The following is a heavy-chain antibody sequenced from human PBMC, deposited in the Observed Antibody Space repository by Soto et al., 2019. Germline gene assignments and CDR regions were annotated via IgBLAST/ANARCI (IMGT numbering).Heavy chain of an antibody. CDR2: ISGSGGST. J-gene: IGHJ4*02. D-gene: IGHD2-2*02. CDR3: ATAIIGAADY. V-gene: IGHV3-23*01. Sequence: EVQVLESGGGLVQPGGSLRLSCAVSGFIFSSYSMTWVRQAPGKGLEWVSVISGSGGSTNYAGSVKGRFTISRDNSKNTLYLQMNSLRVDDTAVYYCATAIIGAADYWGQGALVTVSS. CDR1: GFIFSSYS.